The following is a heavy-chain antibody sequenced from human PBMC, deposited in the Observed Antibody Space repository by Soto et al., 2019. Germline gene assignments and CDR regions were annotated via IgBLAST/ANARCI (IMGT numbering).Heavy chain of an antibody. CDR2: IIPIFGTA. CDR3: ARKIYSSSWSDVKDYYYYYGMDV. J-gene: IGHJ6*02. D-gene: IGHD6-13*01. CDR1: GGTFSSYA. V-gene: IGHV1-69*13. Sequence: SVKVSCTASGGTFSSYAIIWVRQAPGQGLEWMGGIIPIFGTANYAQKFQGRVTITADESTSTAYMELSSLRSEDTAVYYCARKIYSSSWSDVKDYYYYYGMDVWGQGTTVTVSS.